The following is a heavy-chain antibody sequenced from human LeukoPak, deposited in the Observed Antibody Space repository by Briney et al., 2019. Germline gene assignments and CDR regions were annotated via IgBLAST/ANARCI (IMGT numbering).Heavy chain of an antibody. V-gene: IGHV1-2*02. CDR1: GYTFTGYY. D-gene: IGHD4-17*01. Sequence: ASVKVSCEASGYTFTGYYMRWVRQPPGQGLEWMGWINPNSGGTNYAQKFQGRVTMTRETSISTAYMELSRLRSDDTAVYYCASERAVGSLRGYYFDYWGQGTLVTVSS. CDR2: INPNSGGT. J-gene: IGHJ4*02. CDR3: ASERAVGSLRGYYFDY.